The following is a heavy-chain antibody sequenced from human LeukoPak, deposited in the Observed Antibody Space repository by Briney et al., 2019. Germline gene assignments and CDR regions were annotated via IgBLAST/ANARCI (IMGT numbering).Heavy chain of an antibody. J-gene: IGHJ2*01. CDR1: GGSISSGDYY. V-gene: IGHV4-30-4*08. D-gene: IGHD6-6*01. CDR3: ARDLRSSSPRTHWYFDL. Sequence: SQTLSLTCTVSGGSISSGDYYWSWIRQPPGKGLEWIGYIYYSGSTYYNPSLKSRVTISVDTSKNQFSLKLSSVTAADTAVYYCARDLRSSSPRTHWYFDLWGRGTLVTVSS. CDR2: IYYSGST.